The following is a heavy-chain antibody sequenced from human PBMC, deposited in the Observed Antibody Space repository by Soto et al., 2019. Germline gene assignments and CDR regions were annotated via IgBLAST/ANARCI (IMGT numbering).Heavy chain of an antibody. CDR3: ARELLSSIDY. D-gene: IGHD3-10*01. CDR2: IYYSGST. CDR1: GGSISSGGYY. J-gene: IGHJ4*02. V-gene: IGHV4-31*01. Sequence: QVQLQESGPGLVKPSQTRSLTCTVSGGSISSGGYYWSWIRQHPGKGLEWIGYIYYSGSTYYNPSLKXPAXIXEDTSKSQFSLKLSSVTAADTAVYYCARELLSSIDYWGQGTLVTVSS.